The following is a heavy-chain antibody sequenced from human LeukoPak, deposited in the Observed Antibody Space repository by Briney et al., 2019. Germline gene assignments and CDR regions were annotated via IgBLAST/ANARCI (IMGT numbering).Heavy chain of an antibody. J-gene: IGHJ6*02. CDR3: ARGGTTYYYYGMDV. D-gene: IGHD1-1*01. CDR2: IWYDGSNK. Sequence: GRSLRLSCAASGFTFNTHGMHWVRQAPGKGLEWVAVIWYDGSNKYYADSVKGRFTISRDNSKNMLYLQMNSLRAEDTAVYYCARGGTTYYYYGMDVWGQGTTVTVSS. V-gene: IGHV3-33*01. CDR1: GFTFNTHG.